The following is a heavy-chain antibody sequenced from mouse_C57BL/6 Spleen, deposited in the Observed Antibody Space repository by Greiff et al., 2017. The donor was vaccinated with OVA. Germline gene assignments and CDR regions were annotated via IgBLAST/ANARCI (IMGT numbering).Heavy chain of an antibody. CDR3: ARRDDYYGYAMDY. CDR1: GYTFTSSW. D-gene: IGHD2-1*01. CDR2: IYPGSGST. V-gene: IGHV1-55*01. Sequence: QVQLQQPGAELVKPGASVKMSCKASGYTFTSSWITWVKQRPGQGLEWIGGIYPGSGSTNYNEKFKSKATLTVDTSSSTAYMQLSSLTSEDSAVYYCARRDDYYGYAMDYWGQGTSVTVSS. J-gene: IGHJ4*01.